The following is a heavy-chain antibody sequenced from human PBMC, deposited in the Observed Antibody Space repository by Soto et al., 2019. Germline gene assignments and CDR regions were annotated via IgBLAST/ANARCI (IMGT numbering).Heavy chain of an antibody. Sequence: GGSLRLSCAASGFIFSNFAMYWVRRAPGKGLEWVSSIRQSGDRSSYADSAKGRFTISRDNSKNTLYLQMNGLRLDDTAVYYCVTAVRTRLDNWGPGTLVTVPS. CDR1: GFIFSNFA. CDR2: IRQSGDRS. CDR3: VTAVRTRLDN. D-gene: IGHD3-10*01. V-gene: IGHV3-23*01. J-gene: IGHJ4*02.